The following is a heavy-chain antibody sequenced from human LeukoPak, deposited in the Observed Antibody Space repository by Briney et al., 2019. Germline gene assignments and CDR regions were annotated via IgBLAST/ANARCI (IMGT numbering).Heavy chain of an antibody. CDR1: GFTFSSYT. CDR3: AKDLDIVATITGN. D-gene: IGHD5-12*01. Sequence: GGSLRLSCAASGFTFSSYTMSWVRQAPGKGLEWVSGVSGSGGSTYYADSVKGRFTISRDNSKNTLYLQMNSLRAEDTAVYYCAKDLDIVATITGNWGQGTLVTVSS. CDR2: VSGSGGST. V-gene: IGHV3-23*01. J-gene: IGHJ4*02.